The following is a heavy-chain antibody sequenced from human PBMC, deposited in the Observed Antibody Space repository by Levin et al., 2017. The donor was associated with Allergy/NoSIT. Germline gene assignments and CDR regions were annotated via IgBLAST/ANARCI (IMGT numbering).Heavy chain of an antibody. CDR2: IKSKTDGGTT. D-gene: IGHD4-17*01. CDR1: GFTFSNAW. CDR3: TTLASAGDYENYFDY. Sequence: TGESLKISCAASGFTFSNAWMSWVRQAPGKGLEWVGRIKSKTDGGTTDYAAPVKGRFTISRDDSKNTLYLQMNSLKTEDTAVYYCTTLASAGDYENYFDYWGQGTLVTVSS. V-gene: IGHV3-15*01. J-gene: IGHJ4*02.